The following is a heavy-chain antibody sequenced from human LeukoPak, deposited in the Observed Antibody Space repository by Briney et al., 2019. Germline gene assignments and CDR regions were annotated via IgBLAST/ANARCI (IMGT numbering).Heavy chain of an antibody. J-gene: IGHJ5*02. CDR1: GGSISSSSYY. Sequence: SETLSLTCTVSGGSISSSSYYWGRIRQPPGKGLEWIGSIYYSGSTYYNPSLKSRVTISVDTSKNQFSLKLSSVTAADTAVYYCARQWYYYGSGSCSWFDPWGQGTPVTVSS. D-gene: IGHD3-10*01. V-gene: IGHV4-39*01. CDR2: IYYSGST. CDR3: ARQWYYYGSGSCSWFDP.